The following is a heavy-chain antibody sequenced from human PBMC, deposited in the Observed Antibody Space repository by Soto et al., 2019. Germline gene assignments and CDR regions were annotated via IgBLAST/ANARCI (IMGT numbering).Heavy chain of an antibody. CDR3: ARGVGYCSSTSCYGWFDP. Sequence: ASVKVSCKASGYTFTSYDINWVRQATGQGLEWMGWMNPNSGNTGYAQKFQGRVTMTRNTSISTAYMELSSLRSEDTAVYYCARGVGYCSSTSCYGWFDPWGQGTLVTVSS. V-gene: IGHV1-8*01. D-gene: IGHD2-2*01. CDR2: MNPNSGNT. CDR1: GYTFTSYD. J-gene: IGHJ5*02.